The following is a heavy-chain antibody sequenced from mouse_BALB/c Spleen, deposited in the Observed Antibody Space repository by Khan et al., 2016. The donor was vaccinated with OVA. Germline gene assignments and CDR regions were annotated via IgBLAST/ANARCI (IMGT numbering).Heavy chain of an antibody. CDR1: GYIFTNYG. CDR2: INTYTGEP. CDR3: TRVAFDNGREKSAWFTY. D-gene: IGHD1-1*01. J-gene: IGHJ3*01. Sequence: QIQLVQSGPELKKPGETVKISCKASGYIFTNYGMNWVKQAPGQGLKWMGWINTYTGEPTYADDLRGRFAFSLETSASTAYLLINNLKNEYTATYCSTRVAFDNGREKSAWFTYWGQGTLVTVSA. V-gene: IGHV9-3-1*01.